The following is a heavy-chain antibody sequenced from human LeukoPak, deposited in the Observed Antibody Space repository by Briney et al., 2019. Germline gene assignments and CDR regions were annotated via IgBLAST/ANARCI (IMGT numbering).Heavy chain of an antibody. D-gene: IGHD6-19*01. CDR1: GFTFHDYA. Sequence: PGGSLRLSCAASGFTFHDYAMHWVRQTPGKGLEWVSGISWNSVIIGYADSVKGRFTISRDYAKNSLYLQMSSLRVEDTAFYYCSKDILAVAATFDYWGQGTLVTVSS. CDR3: SKDILAVAATFDY. J-gene: IGHJ4*02. CDR2: ISWNSVII. V-gene: IGHV3-9*01.